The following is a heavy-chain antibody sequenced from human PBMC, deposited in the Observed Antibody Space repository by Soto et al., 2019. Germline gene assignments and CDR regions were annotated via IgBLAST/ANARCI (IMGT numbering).Heavy chain of an antibody. D-gene: IGHD3-10*01. Sequence: QVQLQEPGPGLVKPSQTLSLTCTVSGGSISSGDYYWSWIRQPPGKGLEWIGYIHYSGSTYYNPSLPSLKSRVTISVDTSKNQFSLKLSSVTAADTAVYYCARERYGLFDYWGQGTLVTVSS. CDR1: GGSISSGDYY. CDR2: IHYSGST. J-gene: IGHJ4*02. CDR3: ARERYGLFDY. V-gene: IGHV4-30-4*01.